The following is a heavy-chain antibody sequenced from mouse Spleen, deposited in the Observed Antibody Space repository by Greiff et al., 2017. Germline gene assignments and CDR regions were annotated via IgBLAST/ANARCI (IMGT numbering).Heavy chain of an antibody. CDR1: GYTFTSYW. CDR2: IHPNSGST. V-gene: IGHV1-64*01. D-gene: IGHD1-1*01. Sequence: QVQLKQPGAELVKPGASVKLSCKASGYTFTSYWMHWVKQRPGQGLEWIGMIHPNSGSTNYNEKFKSKATLTVDKSSSTAYMQLSSLTSEDSAVYYCASAGYYGTDWYFDVWGTGTTVTVSS. J-gene: IGHJ1*03. CDR3: ASAGYYGTDWYFDV.